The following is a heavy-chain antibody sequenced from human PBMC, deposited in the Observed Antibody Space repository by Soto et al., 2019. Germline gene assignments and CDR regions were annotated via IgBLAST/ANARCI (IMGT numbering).Heavy chain of an antibody. D-gene: IGHD2-2*02. J-gene: IGHJ6*03. CDR1: GYTFSSYG. V-gene: IGHV1-18*01. Sequence: ASVKVSCKASGYTFSSYGISWVRQAPGQGLEWMGWVSTQYGTTYYALRVQDRVTMTADTSTSTAYTELSALRSXEKAVDDCERHVIVDCSSTKCYNYYCMHAGGEGLTVTVSS. CDR2: VSTQYGTT. CDR3: ERHVIVDCSSTKCYNYYCMHA.